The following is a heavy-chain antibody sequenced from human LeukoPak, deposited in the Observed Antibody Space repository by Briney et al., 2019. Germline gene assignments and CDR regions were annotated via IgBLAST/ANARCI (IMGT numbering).Heavy chain of an antibody. D-gene: IGHD5-12*01. V-gene: IGHV3-21*01. CDR1: GFTFSSYS. Sequence: PGGSLRLSCAASGFTFSSYSMNWVRQAPGKGLEWVSSISSSCSYIYYADSVKGRFTISRDNAKNSLYLKMNSLRAEDTAVYYCARSRLPPWGIRSWYYYGMDVWGQGTTVTVSS. J-gene: IGHJ6*02. CDR2: ISSSCSYI. CDR3: ARSRLPPWGIRSWYYYGMDV.